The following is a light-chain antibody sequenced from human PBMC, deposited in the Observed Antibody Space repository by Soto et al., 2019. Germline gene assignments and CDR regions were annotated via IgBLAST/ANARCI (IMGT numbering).Light chain of an antibody. CDR1: QSVSSN. V-gene: IGKV3D-15*01. CDR2: GAS. J-gene: IGKJ1*01. CDR3: QQYNYWPPWT. Sequence: PGEIAPLSCRSSQSVSSNLAWYQQKPGQAPRLLIYGASTRATGIPARFSGSGSGAEFTLTISSLQSEDFAVYYCQQYNYWPPWTFGQGTKVAIK.